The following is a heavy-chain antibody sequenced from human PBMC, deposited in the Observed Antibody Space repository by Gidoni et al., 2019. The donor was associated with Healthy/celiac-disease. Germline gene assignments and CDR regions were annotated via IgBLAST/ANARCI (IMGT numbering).Heavy chain of an antibody. CDR1: GYTFTSYG. CDR2: ISAYNGNT. V-gene: IGHV1-18*01. D-gene: IGHD3-22*01. J-gene: IGHJ5*02. CDR3: ARGPKVYYDSSGYEAAP. Sequence: QVQLVQSGAEVKKPGASVKVSCQASGYTFTSYGISWVRPDPGQGLEWMGWISAYNGNTNYAQKLQGRVTMTTDTSTSTAYMELRSLRSDDTAVYYCARGPKVYYDSSGYEAAPWGQGTLVTVSS.